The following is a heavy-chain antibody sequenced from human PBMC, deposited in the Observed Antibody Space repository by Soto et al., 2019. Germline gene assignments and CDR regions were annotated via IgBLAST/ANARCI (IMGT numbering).Heavy chain of an antibody. D-gene: IGHD3-22*01. J-gene: IGHJ4*02. CDR1: GGTFSSYA. CDR2: IIPIFGTA. Sequence: GASVKVSCKASGGTFSSYAISWVRQAPGQGLEWMGGIIPIFGTANYAQKFQGRVTITADESTSTAYMELSSLRSEDTAVYYCARGGYYYDSSGPHDYWGQGTLVTVS. CDR3: ARGGYYYDSSGPHDY. V-gene: IGHV1-69*13.